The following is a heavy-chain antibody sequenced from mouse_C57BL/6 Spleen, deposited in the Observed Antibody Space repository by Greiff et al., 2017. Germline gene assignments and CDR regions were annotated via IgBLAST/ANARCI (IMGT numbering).Heavy chain of an antibody. CDR3: ERERYYGYDVDLDY. V-gene: IGHV1-82*01. J-gene: IGHJ2*01. Sequence: QVQLQQPGPELVKPGASVKLSCKASGYAFSSSWMNWVKQRPGRGLEWIGRIYPGDGDTNYNGKFKGKATLTADKSSSTAYMQLSSLPSEDSAVXFGERERYYGYDVDLDYWGQGTTLTVSS. CDR2: IYPGDGDT. D-gene: IGHD2-2*01. CDR1: GYAFSSSW.